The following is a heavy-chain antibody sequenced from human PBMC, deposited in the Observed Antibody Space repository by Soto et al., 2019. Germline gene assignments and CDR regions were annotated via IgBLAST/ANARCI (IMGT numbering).Heavy chain of an antibody. CDR1: EFTFINHS. CDR3: ARDLPTSKWPFFDY. J-gene: IGHJ4*02. D-gene: IGHD5-12*01. CDR2: ISSSSSYI. V-gene: IGHV3-21*01. Sequence: VRLLRLPSAAAEFTFINHSMHWVRQNQGKGLEWVSSISSSSSYIYYADSVKGRFTISRDNAKNSLYLQMNSLRAEDTAVYYCARDLPTSKWPFFDYWGQGTLVTVSS.